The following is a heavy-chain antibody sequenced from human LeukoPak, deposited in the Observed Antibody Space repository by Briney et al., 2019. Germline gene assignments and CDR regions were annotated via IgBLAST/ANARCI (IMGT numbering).Heavy chain of an antibody. D-gene: IGHD3-10*01. Sequence: PSETLSLTCAVYGGSFSGYYWSWIRQPPGKGLEWIGYIYYSGSTNYNPSLKSRVTISVDTSKNQFSLKLSSVTAADTAVYYCARGGVLLWFGELLSLSPNFDYWGQGTLVTVSS. J-gene: IGHJ4*02. V-gene: IGHV4-59*12. CDR1: GGSFSGYY. CDR2: IYYSGST. CDR3: ARGGVLLWFGELLSLSPNFDY.